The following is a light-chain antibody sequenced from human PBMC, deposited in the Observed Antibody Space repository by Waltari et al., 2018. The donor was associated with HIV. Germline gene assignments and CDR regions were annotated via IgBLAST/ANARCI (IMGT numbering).Light chain of an antibody. CDR3: LLYYGGPQV. J-gene: IGLJ3*02. CDR1: TGEVTSDHY. V-gene: IGLV7-43*01. CDR2: STT. Sequence: QTVVTQEPSLTVSPGGNVTLPCASSTGEVTSDHYASWIQQRPGQAPRALIHSTTNKLSWTPARFSASLLGGKAALTLSDVQPADEAEYYCLLYYGGPQVFGGGTKLTVL.